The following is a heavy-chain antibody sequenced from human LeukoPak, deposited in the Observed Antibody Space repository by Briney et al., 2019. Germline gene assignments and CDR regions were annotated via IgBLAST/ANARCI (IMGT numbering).Heavy chain of an antibody. D-gene: IGHD2-2*02. Sequence: PGGSLRLSCTASGFTFGDYAMSWFRQAPGKGLEWVGFIRSKAYGGTTEYAASVKGRFTISRDDSKSIAYLQMNSLKTEDTAVYYCTRDPDMGYCSSTSCYTKGIMRDDYFDYWGQGTLVTVSS. CDR2: IRSKAYGGTT. V-gene: IGHV3-49*03. CDR3: TRDPDMGYCSSTSCYTKGIMRDDYFDY. J-gene: IGHJ4*02. CDR1: GFTFGDYA.